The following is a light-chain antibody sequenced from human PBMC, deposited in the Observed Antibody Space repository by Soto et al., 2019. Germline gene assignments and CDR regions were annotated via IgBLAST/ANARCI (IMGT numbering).Light chain of an antibody. J-gene: IGLJ2*01. CDR2: YDS. CDR1: NIGSKS. CDR3: QVWDSSSDQMV. Sequence: SYELTQPPSVSVAPGKTARITCGGNNIGSKSVHWYQQKPGQAPVLVIYYDSDRPSGIPERFSGSNSGDTAALTISRAEAGDEADYYCQVWDSSSDQMVFGGGTKLTVL. V-gene: IGLV3-21*04.